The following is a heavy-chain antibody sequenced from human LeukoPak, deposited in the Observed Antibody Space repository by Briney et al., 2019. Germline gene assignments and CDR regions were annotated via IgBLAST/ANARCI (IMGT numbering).Heavy chain of an antibody. CDR3: ARNRYGYNFGY. J-gene: IGHJ4*02. Sequence: GASVRVSCKASGYTFTDYYFHWVRQAPGQGLEWMGWINPNSGGTHYAQKFQGRVTMTRDTSISTAYMELSSLTSDDTAVYYCARNRYGYNFGYWAQGTLVTVSS. D-gene: IGHD5-24*01. CDR2: INPNSGGT. CDR1: GYTFTDYY. V-gene: IGHV1-2*02.